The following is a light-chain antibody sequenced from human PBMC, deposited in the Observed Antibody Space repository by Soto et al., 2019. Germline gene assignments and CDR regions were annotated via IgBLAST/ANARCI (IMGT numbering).Light chain of an antibody. Sequence: EIVLTQSPGTLSLSPGERATLSCRASQSVSFSYLAWYQQKPGQAPRLLNYGASSRATGIPDRFSGSGCGTDFTLTISRLEPEDFAVYYCQQYGSSPPWTFGQGTKVEIK. J-gene: IGKJ1*01. CDR1: QSVSFSY. CDR3: QQYGSSPPWT. CDR2: GAS. V-gene: IGKV3-20*01.